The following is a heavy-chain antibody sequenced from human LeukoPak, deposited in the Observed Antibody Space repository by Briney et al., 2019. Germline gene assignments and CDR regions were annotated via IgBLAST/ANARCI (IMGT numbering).Heavy chain of an antibody. CDR1: GGSISSYY. D-gene: IGHD1-26*01. Sequence: SETLSLTCTVPGGSISSYYWSCIRQPAGKGLEWIGRIYTSGSTNYNPSLKSRVTMSVDTSKNQFSLKLSSVTAADTAVYYCAREYSGSYWFAFDIWGQGTMVTVSS. J-gene: IGHJ3*02. CDR2: IYTSGST. CDR3: AREYSGSYWFAFDI. V-gene: IGHV4-4*07.